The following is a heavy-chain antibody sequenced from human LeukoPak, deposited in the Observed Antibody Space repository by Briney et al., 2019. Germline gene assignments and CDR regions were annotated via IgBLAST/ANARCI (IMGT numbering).Heavy chain of an antibody. CDR2: IIPIFGTA. Sequence: GASVKVSCKASGGTFSSYAISWVRQAPGQGLEWMGGIIPIFGTANYAQKFQGRVTITTDESTSTAYMELSSLRSGDTAVYYCASSSMTTVTNGFDYWGQGTLVTVSS. CDR3: ASSSMTTVTNGFDY. V-gene: IGHV1-69*05. D-gene: IGHD4-11*01. CDR1: GGTFSSYA. J-gene: IGHJ4*02.